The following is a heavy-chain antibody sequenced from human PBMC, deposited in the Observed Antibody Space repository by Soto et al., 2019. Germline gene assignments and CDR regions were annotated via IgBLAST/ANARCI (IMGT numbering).Heavy chain of an antibody. CDR1: GFTFSSYG. V-gene: IGHV3-30*18. J-gene: IGHJ6*02. D-gene: IGHD2-2*01. Sequence: PGGSLRLSCAASGFTFSSYGMYWVRQAPGKGLEWVAVISYDGSNKYYADSVKGRFTISRDNSKNTLYLQMNSLRAEDTAVYYCAKVHCSSTSCYPTYYYYYGMEVWGQGTTVTVSS. CDR2: ISYDGSNK. CDR3: AKVHCSSTSCYPTYYYYYGMEV.